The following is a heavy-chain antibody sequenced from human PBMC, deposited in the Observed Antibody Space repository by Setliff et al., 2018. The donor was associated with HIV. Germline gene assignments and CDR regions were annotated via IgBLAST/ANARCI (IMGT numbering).Heavy chain of an antibody. D-gene: IGHD3-10*01. Sequence: GASLKISWKCSGYSFTSYWIAWMRQMPGKGLEWVGIIYPGDSDTRYSPSFQGQVTITADKSIRTPYLQWSSLKASETAMYYCARREGRFGEASLDVWGKGTTVTVSS. V-gene: IGHV5-51*01. CDR3: ARREGRFGEASLDV. CDR1: GYSFTSYW. J-gene: IGHJ6*04. CDR2: IYPGDSDT.